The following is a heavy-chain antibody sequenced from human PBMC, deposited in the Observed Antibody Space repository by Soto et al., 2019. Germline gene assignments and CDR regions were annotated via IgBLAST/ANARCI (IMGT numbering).Heavy chain of an antibody. Sequence: SETLSLTCTVSGGSVSSGSYYWSWIRQPPGKGLEWIGYIYYSGSTNYNPSLKSRVTISVDTSKNQFSLKLSSVTAADTAVYYCARGIAVAFDDWGQGTLVTVSS. V-gene: IGHV4-61*01. D-gene: IGHD6-19*01. J-gene: IGHJ4*02. CDR2: IYYSGST. CDR3: ARGIAVAFDD. CDR1: GGSVSSGSYY.